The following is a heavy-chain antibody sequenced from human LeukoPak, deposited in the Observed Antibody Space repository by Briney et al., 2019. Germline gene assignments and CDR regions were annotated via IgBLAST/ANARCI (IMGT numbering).Heavy chain of an antibody. CDR1: GFTFSSYW. D-gene: IGHD4-17*01. V-gene: IGHV3-7*03. Sequence: SGGSLRLSCAASGFTFSSYWMSWVRQAPGKGLEWVANIKQDGSEKYYVDPVKGRFTISRDNAKNSLYLQMNSLRAEDTAVYYCAREADGDYLPDYFDYWGQGTLVTVSS. J-gene: IGHJ4*02. CDR3: AREADGDYLPDYFDY. CDR2: IKQDGSEK.